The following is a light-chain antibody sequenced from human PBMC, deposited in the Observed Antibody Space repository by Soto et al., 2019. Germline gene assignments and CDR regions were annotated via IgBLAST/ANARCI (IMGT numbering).Light chain of an antibody. CDR1: SSDVGSYTL. J-gene: IGLJ1*01. Sequence: QSALTQPASVSGSPGQSITISCTGTSSDVGSYTLVSWYQQHPGKAPKLMIYEGSTRPSGVSNRFSGSMSGNTASLTISGLQAEDEADYYCCSYAGSSTFEVFGTGTKLTVL. V-gene: IGLV2-23*03. CDR2: EGS. CDR3: CSYAGSSTFEV.